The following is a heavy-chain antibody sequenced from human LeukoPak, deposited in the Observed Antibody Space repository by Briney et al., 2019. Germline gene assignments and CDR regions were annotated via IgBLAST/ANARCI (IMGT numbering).Heavy chain of an antibody. CDR1: GGSISSYY. J-gene: IGHJ4*02. CDR3: ARSPIVVALFDY. CDR2: IYYSGST. V-gene: IGHV4-59*01. Sequence: PSETLSLTCTVSGGSISSYYWSWIRQPPGKGLEWIGYIYYSGSTNYNPSLKSRVTISVDTSKNQFSLKLSSVTAADTAVYYCARSPIVVALFDYWGQGTLVTVSS. D-gene: IGHD2-2*01.